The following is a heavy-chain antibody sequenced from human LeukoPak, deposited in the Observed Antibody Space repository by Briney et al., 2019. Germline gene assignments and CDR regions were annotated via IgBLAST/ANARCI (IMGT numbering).Heavy chain of an antibody. D-gene: IGHD1-26*01. CDR3: AREGLYSGSSNDY. Sequence: SETLSLTCAVSGDSISSSNWWSWVRPPPGKGLEWIGEVYHSGNTNYNPSLKSRVTISVDKSKNQFSLKLSSVTAADTAVYFCAREGLYSGSSNDYWGQGTLVTVSS. V-gene: IGHV4-4*02. CDR2: VYHSGNT. J-gene: IGHJ4*02. CDR1: GDSISSSNW.